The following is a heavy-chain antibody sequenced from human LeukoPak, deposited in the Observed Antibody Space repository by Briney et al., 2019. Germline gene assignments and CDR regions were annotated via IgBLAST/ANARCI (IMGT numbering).Heavy chain of an antibody. D-gene: IGHD3-22*01. CDR2: VYYSGST. J-gene: IGHJ4*02. CDR3: VGSLPKSSGFD. CDR1: GASISYYY. Sequence: SETLSLTCSVSGASISYYYWTWIRQSPGKGLEWIGYVYYSGSTNYNPSLKSRVTISLDTSKSQFSLKLISVTAADTAVYYCVGSLPKSSGFDWGQGTLVTVSS. V-gene: IGHV4-59*08.